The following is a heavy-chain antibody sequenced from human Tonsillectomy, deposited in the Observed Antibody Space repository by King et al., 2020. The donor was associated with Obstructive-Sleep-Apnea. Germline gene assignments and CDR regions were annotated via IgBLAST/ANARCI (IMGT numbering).Heavy chain of an antibody. CDR1: GFTFDDFS. D-gene: IGHD6-19*01. CDR3: VKDMRRSSGWSWWFET. V-gene: IGHV3-9*01. Sequence: VQLVESGGGLVQPGRSLRLSCATFGFTFDDFSMHWVRQAPGKGLEWVSGINWNSGKIGYADSVKGRFTISRDNVKNCLFLQMKSLRPEDTAQYFCVKDMRRSSGWSWWFETWGQGTLVTVSS. J-gene: IGHJ5*02. CDR2: INWNSGKI.